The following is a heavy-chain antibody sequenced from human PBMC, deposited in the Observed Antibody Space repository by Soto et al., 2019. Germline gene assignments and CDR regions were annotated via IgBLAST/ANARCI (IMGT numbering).Heavy chain of an antibody. CDR1: GYTFTSYY. D-gene: IGHD3-10*01. V-gene: IGHV1-46*01. CDR3: AIDRKDVGSGSYSGYGMDV. J-gene: IGHJ6*02. Sequence: ASVKVSCKASGYTFTSYYMHWVRQAPGQGLEWMGIINPSGGSTSYAQKFQGRVTMTRDTSTSTVYMELSSLRSEDTAVYYCAIDRKDVGSGSYSGYGMDVWGQGTTVTVSS. CDR2: INPSGGST.